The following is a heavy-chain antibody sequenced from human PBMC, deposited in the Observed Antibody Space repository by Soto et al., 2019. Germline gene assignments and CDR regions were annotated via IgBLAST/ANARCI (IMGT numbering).Heavy chain of an antibody. CDR3: ARLPRDCSKTSCYYADH. Sequence: PGESLKISCRGSGYDFNRNWFGWVRQLPGRGLEWVGIMYPGDSDTRLHPSLQGHVTLSADVTVSTAFLQWRTLKTSDSGMYFCARLPRDCSKTSCYYADHWGQGTSVTVSS. J-gene: IGHJ4*02. D-gene: IGHD3-22*01. CDR1: GYDFNRNW. V-gene: IGHV5-51*01. CDR2: MYPGDSDT.